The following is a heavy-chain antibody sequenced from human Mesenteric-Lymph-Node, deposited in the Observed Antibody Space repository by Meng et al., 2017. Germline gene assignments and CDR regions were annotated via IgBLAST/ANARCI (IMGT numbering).Heavy chain of an antibody. J-gene: IGHJ5*02. Sequence: QVELQSSRPGQGSPAAALALTLSVSGGAISTSGYYWGWIRQPPGKGLEWIGSIGHSGFTYYTPSLKSRVTVSIDTSRNQFSLWLTSVTAADTAVYYCVRSSAWVRTGFDPWGQGTLVTVSS. CDR1: GGAISTSGYY. V-gene: IGHV4-39*01. CDR3: VRSSAWVRTGFDP. D-gene: IGHD6-19*01. CDR2: IGHSGFT.